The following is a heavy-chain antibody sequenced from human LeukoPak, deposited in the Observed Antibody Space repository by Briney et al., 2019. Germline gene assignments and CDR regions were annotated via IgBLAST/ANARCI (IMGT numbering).Heavy chain of an antibody. V-gene: IGHV1-2*02. CDR1: GYTFTGYY. CDR2: INLNSGAT. J-gene: IGHJ4*02. Sequence: ASVKVSCKTSGYTFTGYYIHWVRQAPGQGLEWMGWINLNSGATVYSQNFQGRVTMTRDTSISTAYMELSALRSDDTALYYCTREDYWGQGTLVTVSS. CDR3: TREDY.